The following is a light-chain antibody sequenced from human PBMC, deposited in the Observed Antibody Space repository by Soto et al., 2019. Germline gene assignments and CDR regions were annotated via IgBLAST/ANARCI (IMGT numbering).Light chain of an antibody. CDR3: RQSFGSPPIT. Sequence: DIQMTQSPSSLSASLGDTVTISCRASQDIENYLHWYQQKAGKAPEVLLYVASVLKDGVASRFSGSGYGTDFTRTITNLQPADFAMYYCRQSFGSPPITFGQGTHLDIK. CDR2: VAS. V-gene: IGKV1-39*01. J-gene: IGKJ5*01. CDR1: QDIENY.